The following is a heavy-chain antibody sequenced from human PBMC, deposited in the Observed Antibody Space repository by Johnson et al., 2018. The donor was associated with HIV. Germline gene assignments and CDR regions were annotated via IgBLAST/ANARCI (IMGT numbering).Heavy chain of an antibody. Sequence: VQVVESGGGLVKPGGSLRLSCTASGLTFKNAWMSWVRQAPGKGLEWVGRIKTKTDGGTTDYAAPVKGRFTISRDDSKNTMYLQMNSLKTEDTAVYYCTTDYHVVFGGFDIWGQGTMVAVS. V-gene: IGHV3-15*01. J-gene: IGHJ3*02. CDR3: TTDYHVVFGGFDI. CDR1: GLTFKNAW. D-gene: IGHD4-23*01. CDR2: IKTKTDGGTT.